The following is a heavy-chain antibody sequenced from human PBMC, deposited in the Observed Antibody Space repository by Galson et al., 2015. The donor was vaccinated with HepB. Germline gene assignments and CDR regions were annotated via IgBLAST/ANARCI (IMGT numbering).Heavy chain of an antibody. CDR2: ISSSSSTI. J-gene: IGHJ4*02. CDR3: AREHNYGDYSKMPNGY. D-gene: IGHD4-17*01. V-gene: IGHV3-48*04. Sequence: SLRLSCAASGFTFSSYSMNWVRQAPGKGLEWVSYISSSSSTIYYADSVKGRFTISRDNAKNSLYLQMNSLRAEDTAVYYCAREHNYGDYSKMPNGYWGQGTLVTVSS. CDR1: GFTFSSYS.